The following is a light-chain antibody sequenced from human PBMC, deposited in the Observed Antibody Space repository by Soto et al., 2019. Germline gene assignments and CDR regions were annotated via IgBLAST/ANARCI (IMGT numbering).Light chain of an antibody. CDR3: GTWDNSLSAGV. J-gene: IGLJ2*01. CDR1: SSNIGNNY. V-gene: IGLV1-51*01. CDR2: DNN. Sequence: QAVVTQPPSVSAAPGQKVTISCSGSSSNIGNNYVSWYQQLPGTAPKLLIYDNNKRPSGIPDRFSGSKSGTSATLGITGLQTGDEADYYCGTWDNSLSAGVFGGGTKLTVL.